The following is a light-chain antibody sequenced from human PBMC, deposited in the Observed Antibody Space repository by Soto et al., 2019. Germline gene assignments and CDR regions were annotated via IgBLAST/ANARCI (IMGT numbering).Light chain of an antibody. CDR1: QSISSW. Sequence: DIQMTQSPSTLSASVGDRVTITCRASQSISSWLAWYQQKPGKAPKLLIYAASTLQSGVPSRFSGSGSGTDFTHTISCLQSEDFATYYCQQANSFPPASINFGQGTRLEIK. CDR3: QQANSFPPASIN. CDR2: AAS. J-gene: IGKJ5*01. V-gene: IGKV1-12*01.